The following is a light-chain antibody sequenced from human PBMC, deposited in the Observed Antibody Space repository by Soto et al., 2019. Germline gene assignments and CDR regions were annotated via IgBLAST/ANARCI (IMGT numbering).Light chain of an antibody. Sequence: EIVLTQSPGTLSLSPGERASLSCGASQSITSSFLAWYQQKPGQAPRLLIYGASSRAPGVPDRFSGSGSGTEFTLTISRLEPEDFAVYYCQQYGSSSWTFGQGTKVDIK. CDR2: GAS. V-gene: IGKV3-20*01. CDR3: QQYGSSSWT. CDR1: QSITSSF. J-gene: IGKJ1*01.